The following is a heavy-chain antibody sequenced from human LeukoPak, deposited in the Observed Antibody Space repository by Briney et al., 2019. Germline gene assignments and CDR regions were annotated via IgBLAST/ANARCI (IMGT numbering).Heavy chain of an antibody. CDR2: IYYSGST. CDR3: ARGKFEVVTPNWFDP. J-gene: IGHJ5*02. CDR1: GGSISSYY. Sequence: PSETLSLTCTVSGGSISSYYWSWIRQPPGKGLEWIWYIYYSGSTNYNPSLKSRVTISVDTSKNQFSLKLSSVTAADTAVYYCARGKFEVVTPNWFDPWGQGTLVTVSS. V-gene: IGHV4-59*01. D-gene: IGHD2-21*01.